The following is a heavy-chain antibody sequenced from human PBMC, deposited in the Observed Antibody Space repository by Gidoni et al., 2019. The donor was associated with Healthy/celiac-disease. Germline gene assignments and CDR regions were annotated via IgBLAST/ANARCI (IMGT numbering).Heavy chain of an antibody. V-gene: IGHV4-34*01. D-gene: IGHD3-10*01. CDR2: INHSGST. J-gene: IGHJ4*02. CDR3: ARGRGRTGFDY. CDR1: GGSFSGYY. Sequence: QVQLQQWGAGPLKPSETLSLTCAVYGGSFSGYYWSWIRQPPGKGLEWIGEINHSGSTNYNPSLKSRVTISVDTSKNQFSLKLSSVTAADTAVYYCARGRGRTGFDYWGQGTLVTVSS.